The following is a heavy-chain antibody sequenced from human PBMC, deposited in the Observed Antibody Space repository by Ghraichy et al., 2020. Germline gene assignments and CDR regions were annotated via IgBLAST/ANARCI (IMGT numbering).Heavy chain of an antibody. V-gene: IGHV3-23*01. CDR3: AKACGYCSAATCPSYNWFDP. J-gene: IGHJ5*02. D-gene: IGHD2-15*01. Sequence: LSLTCAASGFPFSSYAMSWVRQTPGKGLEWVSSISFSGANTSYAVSVKGRFTISRDNSKNTLYLQMNSLRADDTAVYYCAKACGYCSAATCPSYNWFDPWGQGTLVTVSS. CDR2: ISFSGANT. CDR1: GFPFSSYA.